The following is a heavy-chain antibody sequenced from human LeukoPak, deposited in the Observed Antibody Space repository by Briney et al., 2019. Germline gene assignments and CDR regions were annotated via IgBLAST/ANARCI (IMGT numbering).Heavy chain of an antibody. D-gene: IGHD2-21*02. CDR1: GYTFSGFL. CDR3: ARDYCGGDCFPDS. V-gene: IGHV1-2*06. J-gene: IGHJ4*02. Sequence: ASVKVSCKASGYTFSGFLMHWVRQAPGQGLEWMGRINPNSGGTNYAQKFQGRVTMTRDTSISTAYMELRRLRSDDTAVYYCARDYCGGDCFPDSWGQGTLVTVSS. CDR2: INPNSGGT.